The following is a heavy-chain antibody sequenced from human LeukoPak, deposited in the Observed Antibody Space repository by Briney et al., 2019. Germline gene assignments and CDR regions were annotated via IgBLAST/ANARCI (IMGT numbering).Heavy chain of an antibody. CDR1: GYTFYYYG. CDR2: VSAYNGNT. V-gene: IGHV1-18*01. J-gene: IGHJ5*02. CDR3: VREENWFDP. Sequence: ASVKVSCKASGYTFYYYGISWVRQAPGQGLEWMGWVSAYNGNTNYAQKLQGRVTMATDTSTSTAYMELRSLRSDDTAVYYCVREENWFDPWGQGTLVTVSS.